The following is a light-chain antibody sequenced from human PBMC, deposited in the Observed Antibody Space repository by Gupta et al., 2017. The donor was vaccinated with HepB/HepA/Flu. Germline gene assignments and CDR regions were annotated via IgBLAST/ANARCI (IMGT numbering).Light chain of an antibody. J-gene: IGLJ1*01. V-gene: IGLV1-44*01. CDR1: SSNIGSNT. CDR2: TSN. CDR3: AAWDDSLNGYV. Sequence: QSVLTQPPSASGTPGQRVTISCSGSSSNIGSNTVNWYQQLPGTAPKLLTYTSNHRPSGVPDRFAGSKSGTSASLAISGLQSDDEADYYCAAWDDSLNGYVFGTGTKVSVL.